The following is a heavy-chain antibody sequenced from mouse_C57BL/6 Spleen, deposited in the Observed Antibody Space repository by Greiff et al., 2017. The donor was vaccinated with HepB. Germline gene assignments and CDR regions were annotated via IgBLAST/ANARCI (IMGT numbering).Heavy chain of an antibody. CDR3: ARRAYYSTWFAY. CDR1: GYTFTDYN. V-gene: IGHV1-18*01. J-gene: IGHJ3*01. CDR2: INPNNGGT. D-gene: IGHD2-5*01. Sequence: EVQLQQSGPELVKPGASVKIPCKASGYTFTDYNMDWVKQSHGKSLEWIGDINPNNGGTIYNQKFKGKATLTVDKSSSTAYMELRSLTSEDTAVYYCARRAYYSTWFAYWGQGTLVTVSA.